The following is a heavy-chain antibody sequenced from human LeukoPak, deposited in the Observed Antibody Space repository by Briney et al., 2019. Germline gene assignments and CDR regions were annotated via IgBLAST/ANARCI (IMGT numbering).Heavy chain of an antibody. CDR1: GFTLTTSA. V-gene: IGHV1-58*01. CDR2: IVAATGKT. D-gene: IGHD6-19*01. J-gene: IGHJ6*03. CDR3: AATITVTTTYFYMDV. Sequence: SVKVSCKASGFTLTTSAVQWVRQARGQRPEWVGWIVAATGKTKYVQRFQDRVTITRDMPTSTAYLELSSLRSEDTAVYYCAATITVTTTYFYMDVWGKGTTVTVSS.